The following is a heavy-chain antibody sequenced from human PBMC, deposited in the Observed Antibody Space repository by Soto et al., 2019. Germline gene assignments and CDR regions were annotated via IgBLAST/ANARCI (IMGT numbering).Heavy chain of an antibody. CDR3: AIGHPTNDFWSGYPSSYYYMDV. D-gene: IGHD3-3*01. J-gene: IGHJ6*03. V-gene: IGHV1-18*01. Sequence: QVQLVQSGAEVKKPGASVKVSCKASGYTFTSYGISWVRQAPGQGLEWMGWISAYNGNTNYAQKLQGRVTMTTDTSTRTAYMELRSLRSADTAVYYCAIGHPTNDFWSGYPSSYYYMDVWGKGTTVTVSS. CDR2: ISAYNGNT. CDR1: GYTFTSYG.